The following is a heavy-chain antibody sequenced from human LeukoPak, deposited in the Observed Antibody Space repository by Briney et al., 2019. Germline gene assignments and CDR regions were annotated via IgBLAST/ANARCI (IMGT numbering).Heavy chain of an antibody. D-gene: IGHD6-19*01. CDR1: GFTFSSYS. CDR3: ARTHSGWLLDY. J-gene: IGHJ4*02. V-gene: IGHV3-21*01. Sequence: GGSLRLSCAASGFTFSSYSMNWVRQAPGKGLEWVSSISSSSSYIHSADSVRGRFTISRDNAKNSLFLQMNSLRAEDTAVYYCARTHSGWLLDYWGQGTLVTVSS. CDR2: ISSSSSYI.